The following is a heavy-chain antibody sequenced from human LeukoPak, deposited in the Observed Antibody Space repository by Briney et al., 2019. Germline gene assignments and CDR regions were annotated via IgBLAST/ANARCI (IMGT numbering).Heavy chain of an antibody. CDR2: IYYSGNT. CDR3: ARVGNGHFDY. D-gene: IGHD2-8*01. Sequence: SETLSLTCIVSCGAISSCYWSWIRQPPGKRLEWFGYIYYSGNTNYNPSLKSRVTISIDTSKNQFSLTLSSVTAADTAVYYCARVGNGHFDYWGQGTLVTVSS. V-gene: IGHV4-59*01. CDR1: CGAISSCY. J-gene: IGHJ4*02.